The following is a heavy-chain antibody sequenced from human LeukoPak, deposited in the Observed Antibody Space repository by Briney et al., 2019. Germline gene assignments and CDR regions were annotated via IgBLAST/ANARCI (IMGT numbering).Heavy chain of an antibody. CDR1: GYTFTSYG. Sequence: ASVKVSCKASGYTFTSYGISWVRQAPGQGLEWMGWISAYNGNTNYAQKLQGRVTMTTDTSTSTAYMELRSLRPDDTAVYYCARDPGVVVPAAKGATFDPWGQGTLVTVSS. CDR3: ARDPGVVVPAAKGATFDP. CDR2: ISAYNGNT. V-gene: IGHV1-18*01. D-gene: IGHD2-2*01. J-gene: IGHJ5*02.